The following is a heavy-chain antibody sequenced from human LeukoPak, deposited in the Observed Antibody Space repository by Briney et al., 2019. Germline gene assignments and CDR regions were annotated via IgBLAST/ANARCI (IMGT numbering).Heavy chain of an antibody. CDR1: GFTFSSYA. V-gene: IGHV4-34*01. D-gene: IGHD3-10*01. J-gene: IGHJ4*02. CDR3: ARKSAGYFDY. Sequence: PGGSLRLSCAASGFTFSSYAMSWVRQPPGKGLEWIGEINHSGSTNYNPSLKSRVTISVDTSKNQFSLKLSSVTAADTAVYYCARKSAGYFDYWGQGTLVTVSS. CDR2: INHSGST.